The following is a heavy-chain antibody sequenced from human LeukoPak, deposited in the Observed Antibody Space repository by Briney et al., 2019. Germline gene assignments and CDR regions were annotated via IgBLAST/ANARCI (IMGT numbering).Heavy chain of an antibody. V-gene: IGHV3-23*01. J-gene: IGHJ4*02. CDR3: TRKDSGLNSFDF. Sequence: PGGSLRLSCAASGFTFSSSPMSWVRQAPGKGLEWVSCISSRAGDTTYAYSVKVRFTITRDNSKNTLYLKISSQSVEDTAEYYCTRKDSGLNSFDFWGQGTLVTVSS. CDR1: GFTFSSSP. CDR2: ISSRAGDT.